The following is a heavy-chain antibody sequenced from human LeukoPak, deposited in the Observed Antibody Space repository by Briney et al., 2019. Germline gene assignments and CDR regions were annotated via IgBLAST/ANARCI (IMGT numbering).Heavy chain of an antibody. J-gene: IGHJ5*02. Sequence: GESLKISCKGSRDSFTNYWIAWVRQMPGKGLEWMGIIYPGDSDTRYNPSFQGQVTISADESISTAYLQWSSLKASDTAIYYCVRRGSALEWFDPWGQGTLDTVSS. D-gene: IGHD3-10*01. V-gene: IGHV5-51*01. CDR3: VRRGSALEWFDP. CDR1: RDSFTNYW. CDR2: IYPGDSDT.